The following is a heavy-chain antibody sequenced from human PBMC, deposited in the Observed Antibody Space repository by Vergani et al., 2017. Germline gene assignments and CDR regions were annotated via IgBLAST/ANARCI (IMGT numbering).Heavy chain of an antibody. J-gene: IGHJ4*02. CDR2: ISSSGSTI. CDR1: GFTFSSYE. CDR3: AVVGLEYYDSSGGFDY. V-gene: IGHV3-48*03. D-gene: IGHD3-22*01. Sequence: EVQLVESGGGLVQPGGSLRLSCAASGFTFSSYEMNWVRQAPGKGLEWVSYISSSGSTIYYADSVKGRFTISRDNAKNSLYLQMNSLRAEDTAVYYCAVVGLEYYDSSGGFDYWGQGTLVTVSS.